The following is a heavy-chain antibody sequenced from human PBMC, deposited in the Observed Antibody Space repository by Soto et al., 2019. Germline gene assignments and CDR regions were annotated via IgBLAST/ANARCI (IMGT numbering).Heavy chain of an antibody. J-gene: IGHJ4*02. CDR2: IFWDDDK. CDR1: GFSLSTSGVG. Sequence: SGPTLVNPTQTLTLTCTFSGFSLSTSGVGVGWIRQPPGKALEWLGIIFWDDDKRYRASRKSRVTITKDTSKNQLVLTMTNMDPVDTATYYCAHLPWKQLWPRAPVVDWGQGTPVTVSS. CDR3: AHLPWKQLWPRAPVVD. V-gene: IGHV2-5*02. D-gene: IGHD5-18*01.